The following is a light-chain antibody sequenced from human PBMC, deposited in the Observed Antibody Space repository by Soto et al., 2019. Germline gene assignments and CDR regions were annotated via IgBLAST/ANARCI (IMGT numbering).Light chain of an antibody. CDR2: KAS. J-gene: IGKJ1*01. Sequence: DIQMTQSPSTLSGSVGDRVTITCRACQTISSCLAWYQQKPGKAPKLLIYKASTLKSGVPSRFSGSGSGTEFTLTISSLQHDDFATYYCQHYNSYSEAFGQGTKVELK. V-gene: IGKV1-5*03. CDR3: QHYNSYSEA. CDR1: QTISSC.